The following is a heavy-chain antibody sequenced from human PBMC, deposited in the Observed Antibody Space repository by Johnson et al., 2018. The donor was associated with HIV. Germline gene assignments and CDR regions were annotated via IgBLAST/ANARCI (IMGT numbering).Heavy chain of an antibody. CDR3: AKVGGYSYGES. D-gene: IGHD5-18*01. V-gene: IGHV3-73*01. CDR2: IRSKANSYAT. J-gene: IGHJ3*01. Sequence: VQLVESGGGLVQPGGSLKLSCAASGFTFSGSAMHWVRQASGKGLEWVGRIRSKANSYATAYAASVKGRFTISRDNSKNTLYLQMSSLRAEDTAVYYCAKVGGYSYGESWGQGTMVTVSS. CDR1: GFTFSGSA.